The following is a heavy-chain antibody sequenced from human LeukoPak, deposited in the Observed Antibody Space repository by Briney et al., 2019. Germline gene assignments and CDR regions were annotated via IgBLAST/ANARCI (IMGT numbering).Heavy chain of an antibody. Sequence: AASVKVSCKASGYTFTSYYMHWVRQAPGQGLEWMGVINPSGGSTSYAQKFQGRVTMTRDMSTSTVYMELSSLRSEDTAVYYCARRIYDSSGYNWFDPWGQGTLVTVSS. D-gene: IGHD3-22*01. CDR1: GYTFTSYY. CDR2: INPSGGST. J-gene: IGHJ5*02. CDR3: ARRIYDSSGYNWFDP. V-gene: IGHV1-46*01.